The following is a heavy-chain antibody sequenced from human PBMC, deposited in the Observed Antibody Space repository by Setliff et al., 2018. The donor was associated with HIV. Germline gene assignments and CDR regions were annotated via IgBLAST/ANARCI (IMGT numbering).Heavy chain of an antibody. Sequence: GGSLRLSCAASGFTFSNAWMSWVRQAPGKGLEWVGRIKSKTDGGTTDYAAPVKGRFTISRDDSKNTLYLQMNSLRAEDTAVYYCAKDVASMTTVVPGHFDYWGQGTLVTVSS. CDR2: IKSKTDGGTT. J-gene: IGHJ4*02. V-gene: IGHV3-15*01. CDR3: AKDVASMTTVVPGHFDY. CDR1: GFTFSNAW. D-gene: IGHD4-17*01.